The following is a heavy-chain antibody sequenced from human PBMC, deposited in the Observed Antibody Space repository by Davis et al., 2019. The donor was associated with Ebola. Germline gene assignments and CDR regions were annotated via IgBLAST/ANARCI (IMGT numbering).Heavy chain of an antibody. CDR1: GFTFSSYW. J-gene: IGHJ4*02. CDR2: IKQDGSEK. D-gene: IGHD1-7*01. Sequence: GESLKLPCAASGFTFSSYWMSWVRQAPGKGLEWVANIKQDGSEKNFVDSVKGRFTISRDNAKNSVYLQMNSLRAEDTALYYCARDKLSGVTGTFDSWGQGTLVTVSS. V-gene: IGHV3-7*03. CDR3: ARDKLSGVTGTFDS.